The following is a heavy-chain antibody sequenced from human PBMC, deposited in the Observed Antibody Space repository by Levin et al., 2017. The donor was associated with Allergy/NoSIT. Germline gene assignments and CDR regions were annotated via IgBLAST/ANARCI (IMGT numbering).Heavy chain of an antibody. D-gene: IGHD2-2*01. CDR2: IYYSGST. J-gene: IGHJ6*02. CDR1: GGSISSSSYY. Sequence: SETLSLTCTVSGGSISSSSYYWGWIRQPPGKGLEWIGSIYYSGSTYYNPSLKSRVTISVDTSKNQFSLKLSSVTAADTAVYYCARVVPENAFNYYYYGMDVWGQGTTVTVSS. V-gene: IGHV4-39*07. CDR3: ARVVPENAFNYYYYGMDV.